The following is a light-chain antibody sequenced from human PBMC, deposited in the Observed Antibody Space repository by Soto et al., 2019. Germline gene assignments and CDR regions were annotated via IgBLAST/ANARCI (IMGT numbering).Light chain of an antibody. V-gene: IGLV2-14*01. CDR3: SSYTGSSTLV. CDR1: SSDVGGYNY. CDR2: EVS. J-gene: IGLJ3*02. Sequence: QSALTQPASVSGSPGQSITISCTGTSSDVGGYNYVSWYQQHPGKAPKLMIYEVSNRPSGVSNRFSGSKSGNTASLTISGLQADDEADYYCSSYTGSSTLVCGGGTKLTVL.